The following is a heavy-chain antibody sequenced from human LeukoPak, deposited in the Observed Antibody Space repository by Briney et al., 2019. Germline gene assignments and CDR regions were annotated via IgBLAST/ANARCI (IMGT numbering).Heavy chain of an antibody. V-gene: IGHV4-59*08. D-gene: IGHD3-22*01. CDR2: IDYSGST. CDR1: GGSISSYY. J-gene: IGHJ3*02. CDR3: ARLESGHYYDSSGYYFDAFDI. Sequence: SETLSLTCTVSGGSISSYYWSWIRQPPGKGLEWIGYIDYSGSTDYNPSLKSRVTISVDMSKNQFSLRLSSVTAADTAVYYCARLESGHYYDSSGYYFDAFDIWGQGTMVTVSS.